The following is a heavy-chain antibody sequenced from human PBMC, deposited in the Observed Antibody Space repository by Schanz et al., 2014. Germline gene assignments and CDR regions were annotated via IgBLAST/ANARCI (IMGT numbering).Heavy chain of an antibody. J-gene: IGHJ4*02. Sequence: QGQVVQSGGGLVKPGGSLRLSCAASGFVFGDYYMTWIRQAPGKGLEWLSYISDSGTYTNYADSVKGRFTISRDNAKSSLYLQMNSLRVEDTAVYYCAASSGWHPSTDYWGQGTLVTVSS. CDR1: GFVFGDYY. D-gene: IGHD6-19*01. V-gene: IGHV3-11*05. CDR3: AASSGWHPSTDY. CDR2: ISDSGTYT.